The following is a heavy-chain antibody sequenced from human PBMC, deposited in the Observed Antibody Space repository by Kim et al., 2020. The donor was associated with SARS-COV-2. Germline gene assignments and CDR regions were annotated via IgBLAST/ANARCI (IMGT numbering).Heavy chain of an antibody. Sequence: ASVKVSCKASGYTFTNHKIHWVRQAPGQGLEWMGIITPIDAFPHYAQKFQGRVTMTRDTSTSTVSMELSSLRSEDTAVYYCARDNIDWSFDYWGQRTLVTVSS. CDR3: ARDNIDWSFDY. V-gene: IGHV1-46*01. J-gene: IGHJ4*02. CDR2: ITPIDAFP. CDR1: GYTFTNHK. D-gene: IGHD3-9*01.